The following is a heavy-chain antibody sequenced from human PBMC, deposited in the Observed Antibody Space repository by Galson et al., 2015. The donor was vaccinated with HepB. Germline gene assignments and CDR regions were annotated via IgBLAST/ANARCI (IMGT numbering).Heavy chain of an antibody. J-gene: IGHJ4*02. CDR1: GFTFSDYY. CDR2: ISSSGSTI. Sequence: SLRLSCAASGFTFSDYYMSWIRQAPEKGLEWVSYISSSGSTIYYADSVKGRFTTSRDNAKNSLYLQMNSLRAEDTAVYYCARVGMTTATRSPFDYWGQGTLVTVSS. D-gene: IGHD4-17*01. CDR3: ARVGMTTATRSPFDY. V-gene: IGHV3-11*01.